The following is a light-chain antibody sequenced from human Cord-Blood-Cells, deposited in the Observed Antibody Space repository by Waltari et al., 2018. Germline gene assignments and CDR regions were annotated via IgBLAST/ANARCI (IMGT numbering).Light chain of an antibody. CDR2: WAS. Sequence: DFVLTQSQDSLAVSLGERAPINCKSSQSVLYSSNNKNYLAWYQQKPGQPPKLLIYWASTRESGVPDRFSGSGSGTDFTLTISSLQAEDVAVYYCQQYYSTPRTFGQGTKVEIK. CDR3: QQYYSTPRT. CDR1: QSVLYSSNNKNY. V-gene: IGKV4-1*01. J-gene: IGKJ1*01.